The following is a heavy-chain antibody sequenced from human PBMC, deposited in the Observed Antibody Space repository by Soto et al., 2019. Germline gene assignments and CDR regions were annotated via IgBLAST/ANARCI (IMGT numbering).Heavy chain of an antibody. J-gene: IGHJ6*02. D-gene: IGHD3-10*01. CDR3: ARWGTVRGVSHYYYYYGMDV. V-gene: IGHV3-7*03. CDR2: IKQDGSEK. Sequence: GSLRLSCAASGFTFSSYWMSWVRQAPGKGLEWVANIKQDGSEKYYVDSVKGRFTISRDNAKNSLYLQMNSLRAEDTAVYYCARWGTVRGVSHYYYYYGMDVWGQGTTVTVSS. CDR1: GFTFSSYW.